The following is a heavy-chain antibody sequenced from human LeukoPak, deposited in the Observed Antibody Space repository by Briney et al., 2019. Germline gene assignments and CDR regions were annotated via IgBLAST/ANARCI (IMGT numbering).Heavy chain of an antibody. D-gene: IGHD5-12*01. J-gene: IGHJ4*02. CDR1: GFFSGSW. CDR2: INKDGSRK. CDR3: ARRYSGYDPLDY. V-gene: IGHV3-7*01. Sequence: GGSLRLSCTASGFFSGSWMSWVRRAPGKGLEWVASINKDGSRKYYVDSVKGRFTISRDNANNSLSLQMNSLRAEDTAVYDCARRYSGYDPLDYWGQGTLVTVSS.